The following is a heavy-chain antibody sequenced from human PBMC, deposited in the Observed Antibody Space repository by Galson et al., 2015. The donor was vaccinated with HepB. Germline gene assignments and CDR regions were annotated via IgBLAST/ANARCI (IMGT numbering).Heavy chain of an antibody. CDR2: IYCRGRT. V-gene: IGHV4-39*01. D-gene: IGHD2-2*01. Sequence: LSLTCTVSGDSMSSVCYYWGWVRQPPGKGLEWIGNIYCRGRTYYNPSLRSRVSMSVDTSKNQFSLKLSSVTAADASVYYCARRYCSSINCCHFDYWGQGILVSVSS. CDR1: GDSMSSVCYY. J-gene: IGHJ4*02. CDR3: ARRYCSSINCCHFDY.